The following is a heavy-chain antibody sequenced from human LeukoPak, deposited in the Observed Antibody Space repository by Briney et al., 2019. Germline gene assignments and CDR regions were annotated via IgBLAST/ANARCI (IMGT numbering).Heavy chain of an antibody. CDR2: ISAYNGNT. CDR3: AIYRYSGPIDY. V-gene: IGHV1-18*04. D-gene: IGHD1-26*01. J-gene: IGHJ4*02. CDR1: GYTFTSYG. Sequence: ASVKVSCKASGYTFTSYGISWVRQAPGQGLEWMGWISAYNGNTNYAQKLQGRVNMTTDTSTSTAYMELRSLRSDDTAVYYCAIYRYSGPIDYWGQGTLVTVSS.